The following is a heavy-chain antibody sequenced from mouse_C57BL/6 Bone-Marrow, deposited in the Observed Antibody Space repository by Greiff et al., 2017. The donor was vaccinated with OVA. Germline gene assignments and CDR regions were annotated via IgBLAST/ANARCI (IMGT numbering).Heavy chain of an antibody. CDR2: IDPENGDT. CDR3: TPYWYFDG. CDR1: GFNIKDDY. Sequence: VQLQQSGAELVRPGASVKLSCTASGFNIKDDYMHWVKQRPEQGLEWIGWIDPENGDTEYASKFQGKATITADTSSNTAYLQLSSLTSEDTAVYYCTPYWYFDGWGTGTTVTVSS. V-gene: IGHV14-4*01. J-gene: IGHJ1*03.